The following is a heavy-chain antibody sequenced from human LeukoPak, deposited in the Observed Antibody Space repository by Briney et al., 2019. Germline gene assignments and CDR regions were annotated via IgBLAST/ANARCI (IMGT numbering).Heavy chain of an antibody. CDR3: ARMYYDILTGYYPFDY. CDR2: ISYIGST. CDR1: GDSFSSHY. Sequence: PSETLSLTCTVSGDSFSSHYWTWIRQPPGKGLEWIGYISYIGSTNYSPSLKSRVTISIDTSKNQVSLKLSSVTAADTAVYYCARMYYDILTGYYPFDYWGQGTLVTVSS. J-gene: IGHJ4*02. V-gene: IGHV4-59*11. D-gene: IGHD3-9*01.